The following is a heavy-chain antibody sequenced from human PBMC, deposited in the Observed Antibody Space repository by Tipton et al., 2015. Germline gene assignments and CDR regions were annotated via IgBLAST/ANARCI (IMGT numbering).Heavy chain of an antibody. CDR3: ARNVYSTSDLGYFQN. D-gene: IGHD6-6*01. CDR2: INSDGSDT. J-gene: IGHJ1*01. V-gene: IGHV3-74*03. CDR1: GFSSSSYW. Sequence: GSLRLSCAASGFSSSSYWMEWVRQAPGKGLAWVSRINSDGSDTTYADSVKCRFTISRDNAKNTLYLQMNSLRAEDTAVYYCARNVYSTSDLGYFQNWGQGTLVTVSS.